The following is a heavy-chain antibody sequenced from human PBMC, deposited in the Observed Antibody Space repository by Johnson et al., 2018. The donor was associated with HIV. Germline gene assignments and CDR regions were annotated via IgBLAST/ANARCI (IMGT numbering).Heavy chain of an antibody. CDR1: GFTVSSNY. V-gene: IGHV3-66*02. D-gene: IGHD3-10*01. CDR2: IYSGGTI. CDR3: AKDFPYPYGPSAFDI. Sequence: VQLVESGGGVIRPGGSLRLACAASGFTVSSNYMSWVRQAPGKGLEWVSIIYSGGTIYYADSVKGRFTISRYNSKNALYLQMNSLRAGDTAVYYCAKDFPYPYGPSAFDIWGQGTMVTVSS. J-gene: IGHJ3*02.